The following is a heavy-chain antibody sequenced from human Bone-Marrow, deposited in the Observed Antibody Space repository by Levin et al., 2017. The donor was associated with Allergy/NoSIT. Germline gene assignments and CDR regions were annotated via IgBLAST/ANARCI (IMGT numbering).Heavy chain of an antibody. J-gene: IGHJ4*02. Sequence: GASVKVSCKASGDTFSSYTFSWVRQAPGQGLEWMGGIIPIPGTANYAQKFQGRVTITADESTSTAYMELSSLRSEDTAMYYCARAYCRGVNCYNNLDYWGRGTPVIVSA. D-gene: IGHD2-15*01. CDR2: IIPIPGTA. CDR3: ARAYCRGVNCYNNLDY. V-gene: IGHV1-69*13. CDR1: GDTFSSYT.